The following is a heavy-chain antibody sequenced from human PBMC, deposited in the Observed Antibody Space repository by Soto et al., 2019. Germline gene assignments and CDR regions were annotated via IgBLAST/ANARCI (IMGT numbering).Heavy chain of an antibody. CDR1: GDSISSSIYH. D-gene: IGHD1-7*01. V-gene: IGHV4-39*01. Sequence: QLQLQESGPGLVKPSETLSLICTVSGDSISSSIYHWGWIRQPPGKGLEWIGSIYYTGSTYYNPSLTSRVTISVDTSKNQFSLKLSSVTAADTAVYYCARHTAVNYGRGTLDSWGQGTLVTVSS. CDR3: ARHTAVNYGRGTLDS. J-gene: IGHJ5*01. CDR2: IYYTGST.